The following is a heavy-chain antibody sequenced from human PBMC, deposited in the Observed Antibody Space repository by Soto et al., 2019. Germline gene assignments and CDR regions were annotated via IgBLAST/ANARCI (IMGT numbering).Heavy chain of an antibody. J-gene: IGHJ6*02. V-gene: IGHV4-34*01. CDR2: INHSGST. CDR1: GGSFSGYY. D-gene: IGHD3-10*01. Sequence: SETLSLTCAVYGGSFSGYYWSWIRQPPGKGLEWIGEINHSGSTNYNPSLKSRVTISVDTSKNQFSLKLSPVTAADTAVYYCAIPWRVRGVIKNYYYYGMDVWGQGTTVTVS. CDR3: AIPWRVRGVIKNYYYYGMDV.